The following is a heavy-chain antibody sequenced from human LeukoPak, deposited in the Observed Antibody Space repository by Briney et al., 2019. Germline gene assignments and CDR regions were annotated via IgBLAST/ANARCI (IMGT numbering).Heavy chain of an antibody. CDR2: FNGDDSGT. J-gene: IGHJ4*02. D-gene: IGHD3-3*01. Sequence: PGGSLRLSCAASGFTFSSYWMHWVRQAPGKGLVWVSYFNGDDSGTNHADSVQGRFTISRDNAKNTLYLQMNSLRDEDTAVYYCARLRRDYYFDYWGQGTLVTVPS. CDR3: ARLRRDYYFDY. V-gene: IGHV3-74*01. CDR1: GFTFSSYW.